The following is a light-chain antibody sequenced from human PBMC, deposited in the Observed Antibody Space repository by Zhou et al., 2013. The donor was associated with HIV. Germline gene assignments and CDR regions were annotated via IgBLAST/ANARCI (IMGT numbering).Light chain of an antibody. Sequence: EIIMTQSPATLSVSPGERATLSCRASQSVGSNLAWYQQKPGQAPRLLIYGASTRATGIPARFSGSGSGTEFTLTISSLQSEDFAVYYCQQYNNWPPLTFGGGTKGGDQT. CDR3: QQYNNWPPLT. CDR2: GAS. V-gene: IGKV3-15*01. CDR1: QSVGSN. J-gene: IGKJ4*01.